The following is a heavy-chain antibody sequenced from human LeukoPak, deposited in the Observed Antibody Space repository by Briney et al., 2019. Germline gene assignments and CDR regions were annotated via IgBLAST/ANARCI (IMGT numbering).Heavy chain of an antibody. D-gene: IGHD2/OR15-2a*01. CDR3: ATDFYRGRQFDY. V-gene: IGHV1-24*01. CDR2: FDPEDVET. J-gene: IGHJ4*02. Sequence: ASVKVSGKVSGNTFTDLSMNWVRQAPGKGLEWMGGFDPEDVETIYAQKFQGRVTMTEDTSTETAYMELTSLRPEDTAVYYCATDFYRGRQFDYWGQGTLVTVSS. CDR1: GNTFTDLS.